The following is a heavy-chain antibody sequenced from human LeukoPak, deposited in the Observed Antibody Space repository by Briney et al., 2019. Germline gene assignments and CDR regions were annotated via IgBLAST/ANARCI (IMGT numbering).Heavy chain of an antibody. Sequence: SETLSLTCTVSGGSISSSSYYWGWIRQPPGKGLEWIGSIYYSGSTYYNPSLKSRVTISVDTSKNQFSLKLSSVTAADTAVYYCAAGDCSSTSCYSYYYYMDVWGKGTTVTVS. V-gene: IGHV4-39*07. CDR3: AAGDCSSTSCYSYYYYMDV. CDR1: GGSISSSSYY. CDR2: IYYSGST. D-gene: IGHD2-2*01. J-gene: IGHJ6*03.